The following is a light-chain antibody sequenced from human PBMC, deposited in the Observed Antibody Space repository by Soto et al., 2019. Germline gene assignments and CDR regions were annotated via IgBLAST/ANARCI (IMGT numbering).Light chain of an antibody. J-gene: IGKJ2*03. Sequence: ETVMTQSPDTLSVSPGESATLSCRASQDVSTNLAWFHQKPGQTPRLVLYGASKRATGIPARFSGSGSGRNFTLTIRSLQSEDFGVYCQHYNNWPPYSFGQGTKVEIK. CDR1: QDVSTN. CDR3: QHYNNWPPYS. CDR2: GAS. V-gene: IGKV3-15*01.